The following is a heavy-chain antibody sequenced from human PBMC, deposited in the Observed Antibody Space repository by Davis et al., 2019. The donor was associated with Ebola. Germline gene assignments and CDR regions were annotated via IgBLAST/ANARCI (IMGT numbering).Heavy chain of an antibody. J-gene: IGHJ3*02. CDR1: GYTFSSNY. D-gene: IGHD2-2*01. CDR2: INPGGGST. V-gene: IGHV1-46*03. CDR3: AREARDLVSVPAASAYDAFDI. Sequence: ASVKVSCKASGYTFSSNYMHWVRQAPGQGLEWMGIINPGGGSTRYARKCQGRVTMTRDMSTSTFYMELSSLRSEDTAVYYCAREARDLVSVPAASAYDAFDIWGQGTMVTVSS.